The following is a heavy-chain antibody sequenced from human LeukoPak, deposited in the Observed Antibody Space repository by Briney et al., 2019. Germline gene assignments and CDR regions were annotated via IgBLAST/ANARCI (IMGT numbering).Heavy chain of an antibody. V-gene: IGHV3-23*01. J-gene: IGHJ6*02. Sequence: GGSLRLSCAASGFTFNNYAMSWVRQAPGKGLEWVSAISGGGGYTSTYYADSVKGRFTISRDNSKNTLYLQMNSLRAEDTAVYYCAKPPPDNYHYYYGMDVWGQGTTVTVSS. CDR2: ISGGGGYTST. CDR1: GFTFNNYA. CDR3: AKPPPDNYHYYYGMDV.